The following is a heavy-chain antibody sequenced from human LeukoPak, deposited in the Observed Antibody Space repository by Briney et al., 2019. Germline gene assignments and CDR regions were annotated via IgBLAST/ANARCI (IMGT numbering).Heavy chain of an antibody. J-gene: IGHJ6*03. CDR1: GYIFSSYA. CDR2: ISGSGGST. V-gene: IGHV3-23*01. Sequence: QPGGSLRLSCEASGYIFSSYAMSWVRQAPGKGLEWVSAISGSGGSTYYADSVKGRFTISRDNSKNTLYLQMNSLRAEDTAVYYCAKDSHIVVVPAAMPHYYYYMDVWGKGTTVTVSS. CDR3: AKDSHIVVVPAAMPHYYYYMDV. D-gene: IGHD2-2*01.